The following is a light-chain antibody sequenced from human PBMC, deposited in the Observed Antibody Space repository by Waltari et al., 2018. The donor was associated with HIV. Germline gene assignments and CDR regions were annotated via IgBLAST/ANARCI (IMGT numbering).Light chain of an antibody. CDR3: QQYSNSPLT. J-gene: IGKJ4*01. V-gene: IGKV3-20*01. CDR2: GAS. CDR1: QTVTNSY. Sequence: EIALTQSPGTVSLSPAERATLYCSPSQTVTNSYLAWYQQKPGQAPRLLIYGASSRATGIPDRFSGSGSGTDFTLTISGLEPEDFAVYHCQQYSNSPLTFGGGTQVEIK.